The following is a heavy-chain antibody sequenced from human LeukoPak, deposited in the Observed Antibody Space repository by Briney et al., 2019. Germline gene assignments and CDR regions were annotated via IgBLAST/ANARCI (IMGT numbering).Heavy chain of an antibody. D-gene: IGHD2-21*01. Sequence: GESLKISCKGSGYSFPSYWIGWVRQMPGKGLEWMGLIHPGDSDTRYSPSFQGQVTISVAKSISTAYLQWSSLEASDTAMYYCATVVVIASTQWHFDSWGQGTLVTVSS. V-gene: IGHV5-51*01. CDR1: GYSFPSYW. CDR3: ATVVVIASTQWHFDS. J-gene: IGHJ4*02. CDR2: IHPGDSDT.